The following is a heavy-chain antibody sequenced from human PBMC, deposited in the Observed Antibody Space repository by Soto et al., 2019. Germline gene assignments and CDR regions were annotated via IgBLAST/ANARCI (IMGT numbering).Heavy chain of an antibody. CDR3: ARVGYSGYDLLLDY. CDR1: GGSISSYY. J-gene: IGHJ4*02. V-gene: IGHV4-59*01. CDR2: IYYSGST. D-gene: IGHD5-12*01. Sequence: PSETLPLTCTVSGGSISSYYWSWIRQPPGKGLEWIGYIYYSGSTNYNPSLKSRVTISVDTSKNQFSLKLSSVTAADTAVYYCARVGYSGYDLLLDYWGQGTLVTVSS.